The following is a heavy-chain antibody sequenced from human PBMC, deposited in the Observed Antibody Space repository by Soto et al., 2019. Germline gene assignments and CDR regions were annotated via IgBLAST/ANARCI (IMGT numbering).Heavy chain of an antibody. CDR3: ARFAHGPSNSMART. Sequence: QVQLVQSGAEVKKPGSSVKVSCKASGGTFSSYAISWVRQAPGQGLEWMGGIIPILGTANYAQKLQGRVTITADESTTTAYMELSSLRSEDTAVYYCARFAHGPSNSMARTWGQGTLVTVSS. D-gene: IGHD6-19*01. CDR2: IIPILGTA. CDR1: GGTFSSYA. V-gene: IGHV1-69*11. J-gene: IGHJ4*02.